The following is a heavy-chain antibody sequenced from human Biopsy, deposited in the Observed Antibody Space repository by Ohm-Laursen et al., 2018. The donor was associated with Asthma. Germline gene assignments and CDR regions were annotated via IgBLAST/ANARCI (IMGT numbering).Heavy chain of an antibody. Sequence: SQTLSLTCPVSYGSITSGGYYWTWIRQHPGKGLEWIGFIYYSGSTYYNPSLKSRVIISIDTYWNRVSLKLTSVTAADTAVYYCARGPELDVWGQGTTVTVSS. J-gene: IGHJ6*02. CDR3: ARGPELDV. CDR1: YGSITSGGYY. V-gene: IGHV4-31*03. CDR2: IYYSGST.